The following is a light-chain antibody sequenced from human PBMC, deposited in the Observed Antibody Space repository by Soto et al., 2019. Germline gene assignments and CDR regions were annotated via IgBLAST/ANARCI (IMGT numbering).Light chain of an antibody. CDR3: CSYAHSTTVV. V-gene: IGLV2-23*01. CDR2: EGS. Sequence: QSVLTQPASVSGSPGQSITISCTGTSSNVGSYNLVSWYQQHPDKAPELMIFEGSKRPSGVSNRFSGSKSGNTASLTISGLQPEDEADYYCCSYAHSTTVVFGGGTQLTVL. J-gene: IGLJ2*01. CDR1: SSNVGSYNL.